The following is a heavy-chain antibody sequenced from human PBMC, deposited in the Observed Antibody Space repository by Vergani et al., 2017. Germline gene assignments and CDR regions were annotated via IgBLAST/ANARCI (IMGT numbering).Heavy chain of an antibody. D-gene: IGHD3-10*01. Sequence: EVHLVESGGGIVKPGGSLSLSCVASGFIFRNAWMNWVRRTPGKGLEWVGRIKSTFDRGTTDYAAAVKGRFTISRDDSKNTLFLQMNGLKTEDIGVYYCTTDPRYWGDGSRYWLRDHHYYGMDVWGQGTTVTVSS. CDR3: TTDPRYWGDGSRYWLRDHHYYGMDV. CDR2: IKSTFDRGTT. CDR1: GFIFRNAW. V-gene: IGHV3-15*07. J-gene: IGHJ6*02.